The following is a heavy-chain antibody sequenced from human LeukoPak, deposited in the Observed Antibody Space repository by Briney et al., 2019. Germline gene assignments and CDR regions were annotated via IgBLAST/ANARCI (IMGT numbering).Heavy chain of an antibody. CDR3: PRGYTFGNFDY. V-gene: IGHV3-23*01. Sequence: PGGSLRLSCAASGFTFSTFDMSWVRQAPGKGLEWVSAVSGRGDDTYYADSVKGRFTISRDNSKNTLSLELNSLRAEDTAIYYCPRGYTFGNFDYWGQGALVTVSS. CDR2: VSGRGDDT. J-gene: IGHJ4*02. D-gene: IGHD5-18*01. CDR1: GFTFSTFD.